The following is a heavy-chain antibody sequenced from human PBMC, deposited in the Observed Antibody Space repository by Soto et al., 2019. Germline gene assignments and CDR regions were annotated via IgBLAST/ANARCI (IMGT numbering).Heavy chain of an antibody. Sequence: GGSLRLSCAASGFTFSSYAMHWVRQAPGKGLEWVAVISYDGSNKYYADSVKGRFTISRDNSKNTLYLQMNSLRAEDTAVYYCARDLGFMDRDFWSGPVDYWGQGTLVTVSS. J-gene: IGHJ4*02. D-gene: IGHD3-3*01. CDR2: ISYDGSNK. CDR1: GFTFSSYA. CDR3: ARDLGFMDRDFWSGPVDY. V-gene: IGHV3-30-3*01.